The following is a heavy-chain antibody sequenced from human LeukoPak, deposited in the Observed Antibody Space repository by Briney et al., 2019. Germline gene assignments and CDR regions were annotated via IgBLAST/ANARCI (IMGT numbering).Heavy chain of an antibody. CDR2: IDSGGYT. V-gene: IGHV3-66*01. D-gene: IGHD6-19*01. Sequence: GGSLRLSCAASRFTVSSSYMNWVRQAPGKGLEWVSLIDSGGYTYYADSVKGRFTISRDNSKNTLYLQMSSLRVEDTAVYYCARGGSGWYAFDSWGQGTLVTVAS. CDR3: ARGGSGWYAFDS. CDR1: RFTVSSSY. J-gene: IGHJ4*02.